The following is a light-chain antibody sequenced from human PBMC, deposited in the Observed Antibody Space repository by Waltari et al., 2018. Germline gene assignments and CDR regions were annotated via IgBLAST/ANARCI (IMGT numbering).Light chain of an antibody. CDR2: DVS. J-gene: IGLJ2*01. Sequence: QSTLTQPASVSGSPGQSITISCTGTSSDIGGYNYFSWNQQFPGKAPKLMIYDVSNRPSGVSSRFSGSKSGNTASLTISGLQAEDEADYFCSSYMDSSTLELFGGGTSLTVL. CDR1: SSDIGGYNY. CDR3: SSYMDSSTLEL. V-gene: IGLV2-14*03.